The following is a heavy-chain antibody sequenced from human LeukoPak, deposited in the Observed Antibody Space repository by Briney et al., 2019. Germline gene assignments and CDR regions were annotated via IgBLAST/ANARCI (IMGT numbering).Heavy chain of an antibody. D-gene: IGHD3-10*01. CDR3: AKVGLWFGELLGAFDI. J-gene: IGHJ3*02. CDR2: ISGSGGST. V-gene: IGHV3-23*01. Sequence: PGGSLRLSCAASGFTFSSYAMSWVRQAPGKGLEWVSAISGSGGSTYYADSVKGRFTIPRDNSKNTLYLQMNSLRAEDTAVYYCAKVGLWFGELLGAFDIWGQGTMVTVSS. CDR1: GFTFSSYA.